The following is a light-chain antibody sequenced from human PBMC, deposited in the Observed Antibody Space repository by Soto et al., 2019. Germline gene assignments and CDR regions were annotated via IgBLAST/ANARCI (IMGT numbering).Light chain of an antibody. J-gene: IGLJ1*01. CDR1: SSDVGGYTY. CDR2: EVS. V-gene: IGLV2-8*01. Sequence: QSVLTQPPSASGSPGQSVTISCTGTSSDVGGYTYVSWYQQHPGKAPKLMIYEVSKRPSGVPDRFSGSKSGNTASLTVSGLQAEDGADYFCSSYAGSNIYVLGTGTKVTVL. CDR3: SSYAGSNIYV.